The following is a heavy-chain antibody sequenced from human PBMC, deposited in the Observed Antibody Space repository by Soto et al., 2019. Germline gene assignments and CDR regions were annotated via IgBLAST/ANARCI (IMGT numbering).Heavy chain of an antibody. J-gene: IGHJ6*02. Sequence: SETLSLTCAVYRGSFSDYPHFWGWIRQPPGKGMEWMGEIDHSGSTDYNPSLKSRVTISIDRSKNQFSLKVNSVTAADTAVYYCARWKLEVATMRDYYFGMDVWGQGTTVTVSS. CDR2: IDHSGST. CDR1: RGSFSDYPHF. V-gene: IGHV4-34*01. D-gene: IGHD5-12*01. CDR3: ARWKLEVATMRDYYFGMDV.